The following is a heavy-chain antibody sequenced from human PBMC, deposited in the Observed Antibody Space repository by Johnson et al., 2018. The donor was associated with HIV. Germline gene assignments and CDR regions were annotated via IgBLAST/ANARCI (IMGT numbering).Heavy chain of an antibody. D-gene: IGHD5-18*01. CDR2: IKSKTDGGTT. V-gene: IGHV3-15*01. CDR1: GFTFNNAW. CDR3: TTDKQLWLTVDI. Sequence: VQLVESGGGLVKPGGSLRLSCAASGFTFNNAWMSWVRQAPGKGLEWVGRIKSKTDGGTTDYAAPVKDRFTITRDDSKNTLYMQMNSLKTEDTAVYYGTTDKQLWLTVDIWGQGTMVTVSS. J-gene: IGHJ3*02.